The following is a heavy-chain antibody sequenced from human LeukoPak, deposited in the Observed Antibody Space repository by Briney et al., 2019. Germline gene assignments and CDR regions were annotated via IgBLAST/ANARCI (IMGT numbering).Heavy chain of an antibody. V-gene: IGHV3-30*04. CDR1: GFTFSTYA. D-gene: IGHD2-21*02. Sequence: PGGSLRLSCAASGFTFSTYAMHWVRQAPGKGLEWVAVISYDGSNKYYVDSVKGRFTISRDNSKNTLYPQMNSLRPEDTAVYYCARGPGCYGDCYPGQVSHYYYGMDVWGQGTTVTVSS. J-gene: IGHJ6*02. CDR3: ARGPGCYGDCYPGQVSHYYYGMDV. CDR2: ISYDGSNK.